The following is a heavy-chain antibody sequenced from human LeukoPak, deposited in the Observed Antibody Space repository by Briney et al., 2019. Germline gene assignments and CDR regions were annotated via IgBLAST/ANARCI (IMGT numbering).Heavy chain of an antibody. CDR1: GFTFSSYA. Sequence: QPGGSLRLSCSASGFTFSSYAMHWVRQAPGKGLEYVSAIRSNGGRTYYVDSVKGRFTISRDNAKNTLYLQVSRLRAEDTAAYHCVKGPAEWLVHKGYFDYWGQGTLVTVSS. CDR3: VKGPAEWLVHKGYFDY. D-gene: IGHD6-19*01. J-gene: IGHJ4*02. CDR2: IRSNGGRT. V-gene: IGHV3-64D*06.